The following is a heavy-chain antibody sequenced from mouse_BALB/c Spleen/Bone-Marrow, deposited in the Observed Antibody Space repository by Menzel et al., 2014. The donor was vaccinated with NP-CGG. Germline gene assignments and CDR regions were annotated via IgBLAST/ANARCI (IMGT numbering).Heavy chain of an antibody. Sequence: VQLQQSGTVLARPGAAVKMSCKASGYTFSNYWMHWVKQRPGQGLEWIGTIYPGNSDTTYNRKFKGKATLTAVTSTSTAYMELSSLTNEDSAVYYCTTLARNKFDYWGQGTTLTVSS. D-gene: IGHD3-1*01. CDR2: IYPGNSDT. CDR1: GYTFSNYW. V-gene: IGHV1-5*01. J-gene: IGHJ2*01. CDR3: TTLARNKFDY.